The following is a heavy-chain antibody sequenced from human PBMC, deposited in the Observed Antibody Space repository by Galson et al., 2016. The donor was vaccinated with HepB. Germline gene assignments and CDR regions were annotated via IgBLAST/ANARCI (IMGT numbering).Heavy chain of an antibody. CDR1: GGIFSSYA. J-gene: IGHJ4*02. V-gene: IGHV1-69*13. CDR2: IIRMFGTV. CDR3: ARSQIVATFTGVAY. D-gene: IGHD5-12*01. Sequence: SVKVSCKASGGIFSSYAMSWVRQAPGHGLEWMGGIIRMFGTVNYARKFQGRVTISADDSASTVYMELSGLRSDDTAVYYCARSQIVATFTGVAYWGQGTRVTVSP.